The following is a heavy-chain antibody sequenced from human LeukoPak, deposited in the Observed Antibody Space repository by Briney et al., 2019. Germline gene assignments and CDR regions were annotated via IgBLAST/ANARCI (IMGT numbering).Heavy chain of an antibody. J-gene: IGHJ6*02. CDR3: TRDFRLLWFGELNYGMDV. CDR2: IRSKAYGGTT. D-gene: IGHD3-10*01. V-gene: IGHV3-49*04. CDR1: GFTFGDYA. Sequence: SLRLSCTASGFTFGDYAMSWVRQAPGKGLEWVGFIRSKAYGGTTEYAASVKGRFTISRDDSKSIAYLQMNSLKTEDTAVYYCTRDFRLLWFGELNYGMDVWGQGTTVTVSS.